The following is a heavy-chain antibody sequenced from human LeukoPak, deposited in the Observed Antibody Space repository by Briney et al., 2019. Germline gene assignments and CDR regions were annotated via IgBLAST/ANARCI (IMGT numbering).Heavy chain of an antibody. V-gene: IGHV1-18*01. CDR1: GYTFTSYG. J-gene: IGHJ4*02. CDR2: ISAYNGNT. Sequence: ASVKVSCKASGYTFTSYGISWVRQAPGQGLEWMGWISAYNGNTNYAQKLQGRVTMTTDTSTSTAYMELRSLKSDDTAVYDCAGERTDIVVVPATLRNYYFDYWGQETLSPSPQ. D-gene: IGHD2-2*01. CDR3: AGERTDIVVVPATLRNYYFDY.